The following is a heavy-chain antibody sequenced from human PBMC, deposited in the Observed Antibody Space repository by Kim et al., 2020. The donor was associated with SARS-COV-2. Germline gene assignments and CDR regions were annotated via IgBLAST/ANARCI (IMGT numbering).Heavy chain of an antibody. Sequence: AASVKGRFTITRDDSKITAYLQMNSLKTEDTAVYYCTRHMSDCSVGSCFNWGQGTLVTVSS. D-gene: IGHD2-15*01. V-gene: IGHV3-73*01. CDR3: TRHMSDCSVGSCFN. J-gene: IGHJ4*02.